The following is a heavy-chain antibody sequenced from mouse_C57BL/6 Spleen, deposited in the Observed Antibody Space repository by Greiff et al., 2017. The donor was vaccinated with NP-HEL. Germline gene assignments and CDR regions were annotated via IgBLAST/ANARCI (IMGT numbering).Heavy chain of an antibody. CDR1: GYTFTDYY. Sequence: EVQLQQSGPELVKPGASVKISCKASGYTFTDYYMNWVKQSHGKSLEWIGDINPNNGGTSYNQKFKGKATLTVDKSSSTAYMELRSLTSEDSAVYYCARFCYYGSSPYYAMDYWGQGTSVTVSS. D-gene: IGHD1-1*01. V-gene: IGHV1-26*01. CDR2: INPNNGGT. J-gene: IGHJ4*01. CDR3: ARFCYYGSSPYYAMDY.